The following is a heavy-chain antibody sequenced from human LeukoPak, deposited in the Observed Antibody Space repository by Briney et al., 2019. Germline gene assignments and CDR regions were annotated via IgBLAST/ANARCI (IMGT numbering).Heavy chain of an antibody. CDR1: GYTFTSYG. CDR2: ISAYNGNT. D-gene: IGHD6-13*01. Sequence: ASVKVSCKASGYTFTSYGISWVRQAPGQGLEWMGWISAYNGNTNYAQKLQGRVTMTTDTSTSTAYMELRSLRSDDTAVYYCARDGFLAAAGKGNWFDPWGRGTLVTVSS. J-gene: IGHJ5*02. CDR3: ARDGFLAAAGKGNWFDP. V-gene: IGHV1-18*01.